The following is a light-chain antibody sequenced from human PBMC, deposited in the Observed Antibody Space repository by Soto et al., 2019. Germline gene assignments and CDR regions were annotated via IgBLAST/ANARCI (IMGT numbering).Light chain of an antibody. Sequence: DIQMTQSPSSLSASVGDRVTITCRASQSVTSYLNWYQQKPGKAPKLLIYATFNLQSGVPSRFSGSGSGTDFTCNISSLQPEDFATYYCQQSYTSPGMYTFGQGTKLQIK. V-gene: IGKV1-39*01. CDR3: QQSYTSPGMYT. CDR1: QSVTSY. CDR2: ATF. J-gene: IGKJ2*01.